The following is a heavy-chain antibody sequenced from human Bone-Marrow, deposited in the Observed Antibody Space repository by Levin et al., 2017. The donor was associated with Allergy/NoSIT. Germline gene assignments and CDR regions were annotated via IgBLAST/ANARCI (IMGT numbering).Heavy chain of an antibody. J-gene: IGHJ4*02. CDR1: GFTFSNAW. D-gene: IGHD6-6*01. CDR2: IKSKTDGGTT. Sequence: GESLKISCAASGFTFSNAWMSWVRQAPGKGLEWVGRIKSKTDGGTTDYAAPVKGRFTISRDDSKNTLYLQMNSLKTEDTAVYYCTAGRYSSSGPKESWGQGTLVTVSS. V-gene: IGHV3-15*01. CDR3: TAGRYSSSGPKES.